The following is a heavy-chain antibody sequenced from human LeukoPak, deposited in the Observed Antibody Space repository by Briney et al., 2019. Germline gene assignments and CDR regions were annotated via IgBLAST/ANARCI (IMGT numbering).Heavy chain of an antibody. V-gene: IGHV3-21*01. Sequence: SGGSLRLSCATSGFTFSSYSMNWVRQAPGKGLEWVSSISSGSSYIYYADSVKGRFTISRDNAKNLLYLQMNSLRAEDTAVYYCARDVYGSSWHDAFDIWGQGTMVTVSS. D-gene: IGHD6-13*01. CDR2: ISSGSSYI. J-gene: IGHJ3*02. CDR1: GFTFSSYS. CDR3: ARDVYGSSWHDAFDI.